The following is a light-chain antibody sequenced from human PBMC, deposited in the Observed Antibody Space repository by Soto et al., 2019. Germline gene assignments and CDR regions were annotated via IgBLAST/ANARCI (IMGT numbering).Light chain of an antibody. V-gene: IGLV2-8*01. J-gene: IGLJ1*01. Sequence: QSALTQPASVSGSPGQSITISCTGTSSDVGAYNYVSWYQQYPGKAPKLMIYEVSKRPSGVPDRFSASKSGNTASLTVSGLQAEDEADYYCSSHGGANNFYVFGTGTKVTVL. CDR2: EVS. CDR1: SSDVGAYNY. CDR3: SSHGGANNFYV.